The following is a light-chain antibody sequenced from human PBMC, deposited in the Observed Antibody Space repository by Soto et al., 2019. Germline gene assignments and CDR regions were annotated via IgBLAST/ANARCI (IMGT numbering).Light chain of an antibody. Sequence: EIVLTQSPATLSLSPGERATLSCRASQSIGYYLAWYQEKPGQAPRLLIYDASNRATGIPARFSGSGSGTDFTLTISRLEPEDFAVYYCQQYGSSRWTFGQGTKVDIK. V-gene: IGKV3-20*01. CDR3: QQYGSSRWT. CDR2: DAS. J-gene: IGKJ1*01. CDR1: QSIGYY.